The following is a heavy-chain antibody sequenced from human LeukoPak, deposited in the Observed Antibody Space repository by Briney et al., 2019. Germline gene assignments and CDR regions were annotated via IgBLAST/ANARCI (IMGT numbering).Heavy chain of an antibody. CDR1: GYTFTSYD. V-gene: IGHV1-8*03. Sequence: APVKVSCKASGYTFTSYDINWVRQATGQGLEWMGWMNPNSGNTGYAQKFQGRVTITRNTSISTAYMELSSLRSEDTAVYYCARAGSWYFDPWFDPWGQGTLVTVSS. CDR3: ARAGSWYFDPWFDP. CDR2: MNPNSGNT. J-gene: IGHJ5*02. D-gene: IGHD6-13*01.